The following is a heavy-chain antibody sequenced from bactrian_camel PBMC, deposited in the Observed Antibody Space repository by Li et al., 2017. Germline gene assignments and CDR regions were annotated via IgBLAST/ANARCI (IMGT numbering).Heavy chain of an antibody. Sequence: HVQLVESGGGLVQPGGSLTLSCTASGFAFSNYGMIWVRQAPGKGLEWVSAIYGDSSVVEYADSVKGRFTISRDNAQNTLYLQMNNLKPEDTAVYYCVSQEPSTTGFGFWGQGTQVTVS. CDR1: GFAFSNYG. V-gene: IGHV3S6*01. D-gene: IGHD5*01. J-gene: IGHJ6*01. CDR2: IYGDSSVV. CDR3: VSQEPSTTGFGF.